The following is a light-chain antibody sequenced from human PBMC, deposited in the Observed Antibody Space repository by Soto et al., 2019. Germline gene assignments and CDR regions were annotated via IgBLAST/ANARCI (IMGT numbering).Light chain of an antibody. CDR2: SNN. J-gene: IGLJ1*01. CDR1: SSNIGANS. V-gene: IGLV1-44*01. CDR3: AAWDDTLDVFYV. Sequence: QSVLTQPPSASGAPGQTVTISCSGSSSNIGANSVNWYQQVPGKAPKFLISSNNQRPSGVPDRFSGSKSGTSASLAISGLQPEDEAYYYCAAWDDTLDVFYVFGSGTKLTVL.